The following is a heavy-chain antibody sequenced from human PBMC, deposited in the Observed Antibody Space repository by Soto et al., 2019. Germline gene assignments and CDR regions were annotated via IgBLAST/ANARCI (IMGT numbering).Heavy chain of an antibody. D-gene: IGHD2-21*01. CDR2: ISSSSSTI. CDR3: ARTILGYFQH. J-gene: IGHJ1*01. CDR1: EFTFSSYS. V-gene: IGHV3-48*02. Sequence: EVQLVESGGGLVQPGGSLRLSCAASEFTFSSYSVNWVRQAPGKGLEWVSYISSSSSTIYYADSVKGRFTISRDNAKNSLYLQMNSLRDEDTAVYYCARTILGYFQHWGQGTLVTVSS.